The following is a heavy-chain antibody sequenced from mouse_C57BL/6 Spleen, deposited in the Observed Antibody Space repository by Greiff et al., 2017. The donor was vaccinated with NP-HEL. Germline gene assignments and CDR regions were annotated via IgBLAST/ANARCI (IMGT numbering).Heavy chain of an antibody. CDR1: GYTFTDYN. V-gene: IGHV1-22*01. CDR2: INPNNGGT. CDR3: ARCYYGSDWYFDV. J-gene: IGHJ1*03. D-gene: IGHD1-1*01. Sequence: VQLQQSGPELVKPGASVKMSCKASGYTFTDYNMHWVKQSHGKSLEWIGYINPNNGGTSYNQKFKGKATLTVNKSSSTAYMELRSLTSEDSAVYYCARCYYGSDWYFDVWGTGTTVTVSS.